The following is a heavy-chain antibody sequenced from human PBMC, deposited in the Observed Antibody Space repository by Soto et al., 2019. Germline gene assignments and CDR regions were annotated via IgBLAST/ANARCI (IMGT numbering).Heavy chain of an antibody. J-gene: IGHJ4*02. CDR3: ARDNGSGSYGYFDY. V-gene: IGHV4-31*03. CDR1: GGSISSGGYY. Sequence: SETLSLTCTVSGGSISSGGYYWSWIRQHPGKGLEWIGYIYYSGSTYYNPSLKSRVTISVDTSKNQFSLKLSSMTAADTAVYYCARDNGSGSYGYFDYWGQGTLVTVSS. D-gene: IGHD1-26*01. CDR2: IYYSGST.